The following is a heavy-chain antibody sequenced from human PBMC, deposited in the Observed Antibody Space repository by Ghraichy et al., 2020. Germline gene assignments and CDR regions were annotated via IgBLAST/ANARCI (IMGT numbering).Heavy chain of an antibody. CDR1: GFTFSSYW. V-gene: IGHV3-7*03. J-gene: IGHJ6*02. CDR3: ARVGGVGFNDYGDSVYGPPSYYAYYYGMDV. D-gene: IGHD4-17*01. Sequence: GGSLRLSCAASGFTFSSYWMSWVRQAPGKGLEWVANIKQDGSEKYYVDSVKGRFTISRDNAKNSLYLQMNSLRAEDTAVYYCARVGGVGFNDYGDSVYGPPSYYAYYYGMDVWGQGTTVTVSS. CDR2: IKQDGSEK.